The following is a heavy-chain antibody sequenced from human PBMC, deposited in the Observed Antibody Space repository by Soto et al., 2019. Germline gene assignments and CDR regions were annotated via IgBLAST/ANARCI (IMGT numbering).Heavy chain of an antibody. CDR2: IIPIFGTA. V-gene: IGHV1-69*01. CDR3: ARGDKYSSSSAYYYYGMDV. Sequence: SVKVSCKASGGTFSSYAISWVRQAPVQGLEWMGGIIPIFGTANYAQKFQGRVTITADESTSTAYMELSSLRSEDAAVYYCARGDKYSSSSAYYYYGMDVWGQGTTVTVSS. D-gene: IGHD6-6*01. CDR1: GGTFSSYA. J-gene: IGHJ6*02.